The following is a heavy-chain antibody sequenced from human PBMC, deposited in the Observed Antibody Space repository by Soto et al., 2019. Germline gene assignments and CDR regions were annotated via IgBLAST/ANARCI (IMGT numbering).Heavy chain of an antibody. D-gene: IGHD1-26*01. Sequence: QVQLVQSGAEVKKPGASVKVSCKASGYTFTSYAMHWVRQAPGQRLEWMGWINAGNGNTKYSQKFQGRVTITRDTSASTAYMELSSLRSEDTAVYYCARAMYVGAQVYYYSYGMDVWGQGTTVTVSS. J-gene: IGHJ6*02. CDR3: ARAMYVGAQVYYYSYGMDV. V-gene: IGHV1-3*01. CDR1: GYTFTSYA. CDR2: INAGNGNT.